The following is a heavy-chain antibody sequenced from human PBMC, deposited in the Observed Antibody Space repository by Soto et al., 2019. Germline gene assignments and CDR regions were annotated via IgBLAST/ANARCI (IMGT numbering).Heavy chain of an antibody. D-gene: IGHD3-10*01. CDR2: IHYNGNT. CDR1: GDSISSYS. J-gene: IGHJ3*01. CDR3: ARVWGGAFDV. Sequence: SETLSLTCTVSGDSISSYSWSWIRQPPGKGLEWIGNIHYNGNTNYNPSLKSRVTISVDTSKNQFSLNLSSVTAADTAVYYCARVWGGAFDVWGQGTMVTASS. V-gene: IGHV4-59*01.